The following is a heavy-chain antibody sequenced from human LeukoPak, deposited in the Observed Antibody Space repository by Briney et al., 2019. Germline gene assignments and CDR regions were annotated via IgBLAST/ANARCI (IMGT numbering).Heavy chain of an antibody. CDR2: IYSGGNT. Sequence: GGSLRLSCTVSGFTVSSNYMSWVRQAPGRGLEWVSVIYSGGNTYYADSVKGRFTISRDNSKNTLYLQMNSLRAEDTAVYYCARRVATDFHFDYWGQGTLVTVSS. CDR1: GFTVSSNY. V-gene: IGHV3-66*04. J-gene: IGHJ4*02. D-gene: IGHD5-12*01. CDR3: ARRVATDFHFDY.